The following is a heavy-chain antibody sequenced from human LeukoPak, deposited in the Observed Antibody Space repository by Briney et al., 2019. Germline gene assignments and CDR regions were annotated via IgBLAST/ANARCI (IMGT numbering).Heavy chain of an antibody. D-gene: IGHD2-21*01. J-gene: IGHJ4*02. Sequence: GRSLRLSCVASAFTFSSYGMHWVRQAPGQGLEWVSGISGSGGDTYYAGSVKGRFTISRDNSKNALYLQMNSLRADDTAVYYCAKGHLSILFPFDSWGQGTLVTVSS. CDR3: AKGHLSILFPFDS. CDR1: AFTFSSYG. CDR2: ISGSGGDT. V-gene: IGHV3-23*01.